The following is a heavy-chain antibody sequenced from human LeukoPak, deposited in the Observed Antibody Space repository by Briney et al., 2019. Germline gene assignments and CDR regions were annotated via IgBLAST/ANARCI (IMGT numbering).Heavy chain of an antibody. Sequence: PGGSLRLSCAASGFTFTDFYMSWIRQAPGKGLEWVSSISSRGRTIYYADSVKDRVTISRDSAKNSLFLQMTSLSVEDTAVYYCARGGYGADSPFQHWGQGTLVTVSS. J-gene: IGHJ1*01. CDR3: ARGGYGADSPFQH. CDR2: ISSRGRTI. V-gene: IGHV3-11*01. CDR1: GFTFTDFY. D-gene: IGHD4-17*01.